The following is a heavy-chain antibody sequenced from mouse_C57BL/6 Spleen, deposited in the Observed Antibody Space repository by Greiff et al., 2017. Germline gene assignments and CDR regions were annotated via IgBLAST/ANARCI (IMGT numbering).Heavy chain of an antibody. CDR1: GYTFTSYT. V-gene: IGHV1-4*01. J-gene: IGHJ2*01. Sequence: QVQLQQSGAELARPGASVQMSCKASGYTFTSYTMHWVKQRPGQGLEWIGYINPSCGYTKNNQKFKDKATLTADKSSSPAYMQLSSLTSGDSTVYYCESEQTGTLDWGQGATLSVTS. CDR3: ESEQTGTLD. D-gene: IGHD4-1*01. CDR2: INPSCGYT.